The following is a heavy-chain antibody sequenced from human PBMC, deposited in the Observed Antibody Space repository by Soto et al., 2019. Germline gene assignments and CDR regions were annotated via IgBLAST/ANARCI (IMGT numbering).Heavy chain of an antibody. CDR3: ARPDILTGYWFPAQVDY. Sequence: VESLKISCKGSGYSFSSYWIGWVRQMPGKGLEWMGIIYPGDSDTTYSPSFQGQVTISADKSISTAYLQWTSLKASDTAMYYCARPDILTGYWFPAQVDYWGQGTLVTVS. CDR1: GYSFSSYW. J-gene: IGHJ4*02. CDR2: IYPGDSDT. D-gene: IGHD3-9*01. V-gene: IGHV5-51*01.